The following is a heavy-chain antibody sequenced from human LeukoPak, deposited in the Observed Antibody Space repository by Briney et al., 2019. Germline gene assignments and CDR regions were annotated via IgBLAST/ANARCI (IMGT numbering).Heavy chain of an antibody. Sequence: ASVKVSCKVSGYTLTELSMHWVRQAPGKGLEWMGGFDPEDGETIYAQKFQGRVTMAEDTSTDTAYMELSSLRSEDTAVYYCATDRYYYDSFLLGYWGQGTLVTVSS. V-gene: IGHV1-24*01. J-gene: IGHJ4*02. CDR2: FDPEDGET. CDR3: ATDRYYYDSFLLGY. D-gene: IGHD3-22*01. CDR1: GYTLTELS.